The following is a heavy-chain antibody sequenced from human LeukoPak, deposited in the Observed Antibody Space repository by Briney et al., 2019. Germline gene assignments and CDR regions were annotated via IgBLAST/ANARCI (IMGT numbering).Heavy chain of an antibody. CDR3: ARASPEGYYDSKPYYYYYYYMDV. J-gene: IGHJ6*03. D-gene: IGHD3-22*01. CDR1: GYTFTSYD. Sequence: SVKVSCKASGYTFTSYDINWVRQAPGQGLEWMGRIIPIFGTANYAQKFQGRVTITTDESTSTAYMELSSLRSEDTAVYYCARASPEGYYDSKPYYYYYYYMDVWGKGTTVTVSS. V-gene: IGHV1-69*05. CDR2: IIPIFGTA.